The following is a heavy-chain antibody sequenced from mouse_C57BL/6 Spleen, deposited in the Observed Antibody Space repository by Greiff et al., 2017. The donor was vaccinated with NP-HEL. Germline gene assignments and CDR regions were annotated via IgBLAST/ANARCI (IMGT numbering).Heavy chain of an antibody. D-gene: IGHD2-2*01. V-gene: IGHV1-82*01. CDR3: ARSEGYGYDGGYFDV. Sequence: QVQLQQSGPELVKPGASVKISCKASGYAFSSSWMNWVKQRPGKGLEWIGRIYPGDGDTNYNGKFKGKATLTADKSSSTAYMQLSSLTSEDSAVYFCARSEGYGYDGGYFDVWGTGTTVTVSS. J-gene: IGHJ1*03. CDR1: GYAFSSSW. CDR2: IYPGDGDT.